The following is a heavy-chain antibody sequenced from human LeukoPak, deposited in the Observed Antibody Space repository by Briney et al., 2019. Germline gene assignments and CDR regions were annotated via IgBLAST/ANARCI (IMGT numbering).Heavy chain of an antibody. J-gene: IGHJ6*02. CDR1: GGSISSGGYY. D-gene: IGHD4-17*01. CDR2: IYYSGST. CDR3: ARDRAGYGDLGYYGMDV. V-gene: IGHV4-31*03. Sequence: SETLSLTCTVSGGSISSGGYYWSWVRQHPGKGLEWIGYIYYSGSTYYNPSLKSRVTISVDTSKNQFSLKLSSVTAADTAVYYCARDRAGYGDLGYYGMDVWGQGTTVTVSS.